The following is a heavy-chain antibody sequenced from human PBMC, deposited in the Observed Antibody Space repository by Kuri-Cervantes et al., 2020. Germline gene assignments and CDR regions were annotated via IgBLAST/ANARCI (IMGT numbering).Heavy chain of an antibody. CDR1: GFTFSSYA. CDR2: IKQDGSEK. J-gene: IGHJ4*02. CDR3: ARVKVATISGLDY. D-gene: IGHD5-12*01. V-gene: IGHV3-7*01. Sequence: GESLKISCAASGFTFSSYAMSWVRQAPGKGLEWVANIKQDGSEKYYVDSVKGRFTISRDNAKNSLYLQMNSLRAEDTAVYYCARVKVATISGLDYWGQGTLVTVSS.